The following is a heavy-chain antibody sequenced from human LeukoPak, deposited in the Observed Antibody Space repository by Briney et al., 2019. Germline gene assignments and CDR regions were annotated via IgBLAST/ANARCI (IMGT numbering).Heavy chain of an antibody. CDR1: GFTFSSYE. CDR3: AELGITMIGGV. V-gene: IGHV3-48*03. J-gene: IGHJ6*04. Sequence: PGGSLRLSRAASGFTFSSYEMNWVRQAPGKGLEWVSYISSSGSTIYYADPVKGRFTISRDNAKNSLYLQMNSLRAEDTAVYYCAELGITMIGGVWGKGTTVTISS. D-gene: IGHD3-10*02. CDR2: ISSSGSTI.